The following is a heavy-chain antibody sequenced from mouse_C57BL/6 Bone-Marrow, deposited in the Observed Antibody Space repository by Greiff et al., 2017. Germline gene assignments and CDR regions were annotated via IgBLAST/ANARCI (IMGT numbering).Heavy chain of an antibody. CDR1: GYTFTSYG. D-gene: IGHD2-3*01. CDR2: IYPRSGNT. J-gene: IGHJ3*01. V-gene: IGHV1-81*01. CDR3: APFDGYYFAY. Sequence: QVQLKQSGAELARPGASVKLSCKASGYTFTSYGISWVKQGTGQGLEWIGEIYPRSGNTYYNEKFKGKATLTADKSSSTAYMELRSLTSEDSAVYFCAPFDGYYFAYWGQGTLVTVSA.